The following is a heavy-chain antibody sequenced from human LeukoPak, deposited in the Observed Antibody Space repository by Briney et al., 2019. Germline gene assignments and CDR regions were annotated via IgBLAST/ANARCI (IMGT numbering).Heavy chain of an antibody. Sequence: PSETLSLTCTVSGGSTSSGDYFWSWIRQPPGKGLEWIGYIYYSGTTYYNPSLKSRVTISVDTSKNQFSLNLSSVTAADTAVYFCARETKAGHFDYWGQGTLVTVSS. CDR1: GGSTSSGDYF. D-gene: IGHD6-19*01. CDR3: ARETKAGHFDY. CDR2: IYYSGTT. V-gene: IGHV4-30-4*01. J-gene: IGHJ4*02.